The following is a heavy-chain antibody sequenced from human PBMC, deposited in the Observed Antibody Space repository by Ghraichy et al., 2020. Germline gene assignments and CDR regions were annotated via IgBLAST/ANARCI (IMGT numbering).Heavy chain of an antibody. CDR1: GYTFTSYG. J-gene: IGHJ6*02. V-gene: IGHV1-18*04. Sequence: ASVKVSCKASGYTFTSYGISCVRQAPGQGLEWMGWISSYNGNTNYAQKLQGRVTMTTDTSTSTAYMELRSLRSDDTAVYYCARDWIGYCSSNSCPFFYYYGMDVWGQGTTVTVSS. CDR3: ARDWIGYCSSNSCPFFYYYGMDV. D-gene: IGHD2-2*01. CDR2: ISSYNGNT.